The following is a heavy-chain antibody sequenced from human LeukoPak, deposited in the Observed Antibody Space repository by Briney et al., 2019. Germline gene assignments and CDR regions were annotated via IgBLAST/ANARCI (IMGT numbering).Heavy chain of an antibody. V-gene: IGHV3-11*01. CDR3: ASGYSYGPTAPFDY. Sequence: GGSLRLSCAASGFTFSDYYMSWIRQAPGKGLEWVSYISSSGSTIYYADSVKGRFTTSRDNAKNSLYLQMNSLRAEDTAVYYCASGYSYGPTAPFDYWGQGTLVTVSS. D-gene: IGHD5-18*01. CDR1: GFTFSDYY. CDR2: ISSSGSTI. J-gene: IGHJ4*02.